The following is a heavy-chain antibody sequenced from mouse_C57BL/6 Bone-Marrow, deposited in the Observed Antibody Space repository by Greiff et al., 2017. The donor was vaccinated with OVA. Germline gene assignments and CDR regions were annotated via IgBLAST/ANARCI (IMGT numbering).Heavy chain of an antibody. CDR3: AIGGYFAWFAY. V-gene: IGHV1-74*01. CDR1: GYTFTSYW. J-gene: IGHJ3*01. D-gene: IGHD2-3*01. Sequence: QVQLQQPGAELVKPGASVKVSCKASGYTFTSYWMHWVKQRPGQGLEWIGRIHPSDSDTNYNQQFKGKATLTVDKSSSTAYMQLSSLTSEDSAVYYCAIGGYFAWFAYWGQGTLVTVSA. CDR2: IHPSDSDT.